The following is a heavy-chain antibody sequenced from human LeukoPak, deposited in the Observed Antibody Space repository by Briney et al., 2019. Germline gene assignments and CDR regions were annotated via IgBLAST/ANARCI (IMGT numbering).Heavy chain of an antibody. CDR2: INSGGNRT. D-gene: IGHD2-21*02. CDR1: GFPFSTYW. CDR3: ARDRLYCGGDCYSHDAFDI. Sequence: GGSLRLSCAASGFPFSTYWMHWVRQVPGKGLVWVSGINSGGNRTTYADSVKGRFTISRDNAKNTLYLQMYSLRVEDTAVYFCARDRLYCGGDCYSHDAFDIWGQGTMVTVSS. J-gene: IGHJ3*02. V-gene: IGHV3-74*01.